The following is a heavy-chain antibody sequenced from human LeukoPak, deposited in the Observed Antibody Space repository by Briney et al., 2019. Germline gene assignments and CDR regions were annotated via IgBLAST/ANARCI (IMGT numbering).Heavy chain of an antibody. CDR1: GFTFSNYW. D-gene: IGHD3-10*01. V-gene: IGHV3-7*01. CDR2: IKEDGSEK. J-gene: IGHJ5*02. Sequence: GGSLRLSCAVSGFTFSNYWMSRVRQAPGKGLEWVANIKEDGSEKYYADSVKGRFTISRDDAKNTVDLQMNSLRGEDTAVYYCVRGRGSYGWFDPWGQGTLVTVSS. CDR3: VRGRGSYGWFDP.